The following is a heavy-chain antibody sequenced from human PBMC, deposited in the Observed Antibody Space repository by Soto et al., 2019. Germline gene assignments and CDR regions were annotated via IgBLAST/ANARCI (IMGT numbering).Heavy chain of an antibody. V-gene: IGHV2-5*01. Sequence: SGPRLVNPTQTLTLTCTLSGLSLSTSGVGVGWIRQPPGEALEWLALIFWNDDKHYSPSLKSRLTITKDTSKNQVVLTMTNMDPVDTATYYCAHRLPVTTYFADWGQGTLVTVSS. D-gene: IGHD4-17*01. CDR2: IFWNDDK. CDR1: GLSLSTSGVG. CDR3: AHRLPVTTYFAD. J-gene: IGHJ4*02.